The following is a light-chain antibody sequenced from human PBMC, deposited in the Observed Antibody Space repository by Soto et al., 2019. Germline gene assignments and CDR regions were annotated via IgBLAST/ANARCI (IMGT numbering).Light chain of an antibody. V-gene: IGKV3-15*01. CDR2: GAS. Sequence: EIVMTQSPATLSVSPGETASLSCRASQSVGSNLAWYQQKPGQGPRLLIYGASTRATGIPARFSGSGSGTEFTLTISSLQSEDFAVYYCQQYSNWPPLTFGGGTKVEIK. CDR1: QSVGSN. CDR3: QQYSNWPPLT. J-gene: IGKJ4*01.